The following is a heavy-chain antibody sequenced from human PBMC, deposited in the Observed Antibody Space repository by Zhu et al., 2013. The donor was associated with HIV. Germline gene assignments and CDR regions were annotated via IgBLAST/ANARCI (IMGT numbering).Heavy chain of an antibody. Sequence: QVQLVQSGAEVKKPGSSVKVSCKASGGTFSSYTISWVRQAPGQGLEWMGRIIPILGIANYAQKFQGRVTITADKSTSTAYMELSSLRSEDTAVYYCARDRRYYYDSSGYYPYYYYGMDVWGQGP. V-gene: IGHV1-69*08. CDR3: ARDRRYYYDSSGYYPYYYYGMDV. D-gene: IGHD3-22*01. CDR1: GGTFSSYT. J-gene: IGHJ6*02. CDR2: IIPILGIA.